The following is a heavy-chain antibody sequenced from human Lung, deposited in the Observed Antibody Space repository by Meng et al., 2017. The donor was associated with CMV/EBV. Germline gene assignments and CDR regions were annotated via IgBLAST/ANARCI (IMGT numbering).Heavy chain of an antibody. D-gene: IGHD3-3*01. Sequence: SETXSLXCTVSGDSVSSGPYYWSWIRQPPGKGLEWIGYLYYSGDTNYNPSLKSRVTMSVDTSKNQFSLKLRSVTAADTAVYYCARLLRGYDSVGWFDPWGQETXVTVAS. V-gene: IGHV4-61*01. CDR3: ARLLRGYDSVGWFDP. CDR2: LYYSGDT. J-gene: IGHJ5*02. CDR1: GDSVSSGPYY.